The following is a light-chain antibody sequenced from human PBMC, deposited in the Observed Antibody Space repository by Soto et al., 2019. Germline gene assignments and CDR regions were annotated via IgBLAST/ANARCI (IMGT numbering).Light chain of an antibody. CDR1: QSISSD. CDR3: QQYNNWPPCT. Sequence: EIVMSQSPATLSVSPGERATLSCRASQSISSDLAWYQQRPGQAPRLLIYGASTRDTGIPARFRGSGSGTEFTLTISSLQSEDFAVYYCQQYNNWPPCTFGQGTKLEIK. CDR2: GAS. V-gene: IGKV3-15*01. J-gene: IGKJ2*02.